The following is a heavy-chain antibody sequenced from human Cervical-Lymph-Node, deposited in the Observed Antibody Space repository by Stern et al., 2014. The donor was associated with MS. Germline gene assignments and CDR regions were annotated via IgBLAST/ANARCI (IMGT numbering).Heavy chain of an antibody. CDR1: GGSFSGYY. D-gene: IGHD5-24*01. CDR3: AREVLPDGYNYP. V-gene: IGHV4-34*01. J-gene: IGHJ5*02. CDR2: INHNGST. Sequence: QVQLQQWGAGLLKPSETLSLTCAVYGGSFSGYYWSWIRQPPGKGLEWIGKINHNGSTNNNPSPKSRFTISVDTSKNKFSPKLTSVTAADTAVYYCAREVLPDGYNYPWGQGTLVTVSS.